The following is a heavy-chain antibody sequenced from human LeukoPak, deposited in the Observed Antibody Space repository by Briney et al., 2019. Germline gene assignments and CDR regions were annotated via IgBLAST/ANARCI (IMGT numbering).Heavy chain of an antibody. CDR1: GYTFTSYY. V-gene: IGHV1-46*01. CDR2: INPSGGST. Sequence: ASVKVSCKASGYTFTSYYMHWVRQAPGQGLEWMGIINPSGGSTSYAQKFQGRVTITRDTSTSTVYMELSSLRSEDTAVYYCASKTGTTGTTQDYYYYYMDVWAKGPRSPSP. J-gene: IGHJ6*03. CDR3: ASKTGTTGTTQDYYYYYMDV. D-gene: IGHD1-1*01.